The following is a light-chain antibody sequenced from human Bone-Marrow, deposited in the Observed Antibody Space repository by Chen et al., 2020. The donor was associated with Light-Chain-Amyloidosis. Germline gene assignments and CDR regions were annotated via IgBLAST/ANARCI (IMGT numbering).Light chain of an antibody. J-gene: IGKJ3*01. CDR1: QSISSY. CDR2: AAS. CDR3: QQSYSTPL. Sequence: DIQMTQSPSSLSASVGDRVTITCRASQSISSYLNWYQQKPGKAPKLLIYAASSLQSGVPSRFSRSGSGPDFTLTISSLQPEDFATYYCQQSYSTPLFGPGTKVDIK. V-gene: IGKV1-39*01.